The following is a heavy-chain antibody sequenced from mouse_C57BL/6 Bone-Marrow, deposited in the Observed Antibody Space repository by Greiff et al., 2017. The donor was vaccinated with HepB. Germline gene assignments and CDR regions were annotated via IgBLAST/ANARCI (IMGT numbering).Heavy chain of an antibody. CDR3: AVYYSNYTTVY. CDR2: IYPGSGNT. CDR1: GYTFTDYY. J-gene: IGHJ3*01. D-gene: IGHD2-5*01. Sequence: QVQLQQSGAELVRPGASVKLSCKASGYTFTDYYINWVKQRPGQGLEWIARIYPGSGNTYYNEKFKGKATLTAEKSSSTAYMQLSSLTSEDSAVYFCAVYYSNYTTVYWGQGTLVTVSA. V-gene: IGHV1-76*01.